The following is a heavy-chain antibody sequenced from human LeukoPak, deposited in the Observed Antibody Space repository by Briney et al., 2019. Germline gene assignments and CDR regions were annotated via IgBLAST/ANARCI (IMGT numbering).Heavy chain of an antibody. Sequence: GASVKVSCKASGYSFTNYAINWVRQAPGQGLEWMGWISGYTGNTNYAQKFQGRVTMTANTSTNTASMELRSLRSDDTAVYYCARDRFDDSRGYYYHYYYCMDVWGKGTTVTVSS. CDR1: GYSFTNYA. CDR3: ARDRFDDSRGYYYHYYYCMDV. CDR2: ISGYTGNT. V-gene: IGHV1-18*01. J-gene: IGHJ6*03. D-gene: IGHD3-22*01.